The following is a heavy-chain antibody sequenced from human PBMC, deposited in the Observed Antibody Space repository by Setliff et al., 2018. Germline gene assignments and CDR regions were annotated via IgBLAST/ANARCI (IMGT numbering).Heavy chain of an antibody. V-gene: IGHV4-61*02. CDR2: IYTSGST. CDR3: ARGGYSYGLGGFPLDY. CDR1: GGSISSSSYY. D-gene: IGHD5-18*01. Sequence: PSETLSLTCTVSGGSISSSSYYWGWIRQPPGKGLEWIGRIYTSGSTNYNPSLKRRVTISVDTSKNQFSLKLSSVTAADTAVYYCARGGYSYGLGGFPLDYWGQGTLVTVSS. J-gene: IGHJ4*02.